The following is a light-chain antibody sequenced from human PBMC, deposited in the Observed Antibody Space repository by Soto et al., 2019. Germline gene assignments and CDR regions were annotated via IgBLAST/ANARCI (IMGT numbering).Light chain of an antibody. J-gene: IGLJ1*01. CDR3: SLSISSGTFA. Sequence: QSALTQPPSVSGSPGQSVTISCAGSSSDVGSYNRVSWYQQPPGTAPKLIIYDVNDRPSGVPDRFSGSKSGNTASLTISGLQAEDEADYYCSLSISSGTFAFGTGTKVTVL. CDR1: SSDVGSYNR. V-gene: IGLV2-18*01. CDR2: DVN.